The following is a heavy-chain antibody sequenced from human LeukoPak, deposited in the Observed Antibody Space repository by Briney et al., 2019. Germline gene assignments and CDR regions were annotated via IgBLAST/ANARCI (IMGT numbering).Heavy chain of an antibody. V-gene: IGHV4-39*07. CDR3: ARERLSYYYMDA. CDR2: IYYNGDT. Sequence: SETLSLTCTVSGGSISSSSYYWGWIRQPPGKGLEWIGSIYYNGDTYYSPSLQSRVSISVATSKNQFSLKLSSVTAADTAVYYCARERLSYYYMDAWGKGTTVTVSS. CDR1: GGSISSSSYY. D-gene: IGHD1-1*01. J-gene: IGHJ6*03.